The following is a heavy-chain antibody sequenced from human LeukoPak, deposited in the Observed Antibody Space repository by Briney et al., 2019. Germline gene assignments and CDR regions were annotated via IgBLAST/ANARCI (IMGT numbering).Heavy chain of an antibody. J-gene: IGHJ4*02. V-gene: IGHV3-23*01. CDR3: AKERTFECYIDD. Sequence: PGGSLTLSCAASRFTFSTYAMSWVRQAPGKGLEWVSAISSSGGRAYYAYSVNGRFTISIENSNNTQYLKMNSQSAADKYVYNCAKERTFECYIDDWGQGTLVTVSS. CDR1: RFTFSTYA. CDR2: ISSSGGRA. D-gene: IGHD3-3*01.